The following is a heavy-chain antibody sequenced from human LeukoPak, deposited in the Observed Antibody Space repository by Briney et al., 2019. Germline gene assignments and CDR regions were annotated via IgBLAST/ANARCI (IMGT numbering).Heavy chain of an antibody. J-gene: IGHJ4*02. CDR2: ISGSGGST. Sequence: PGGTLKLSCAASGFTFSSYGLSWVRQAPGKGLEWVSAISGSGGSTYYADSVKGRFTISRDNSKNTLYLQMNSLRAEDTAVYYCAIHGDAGFDYWGQGTLVTVSS. D-gene: IGHD4-17*01. CDR3: AIHGDAGFDY. V-gene: IGHV3-23*01. CDR1: GFTFSSYG.